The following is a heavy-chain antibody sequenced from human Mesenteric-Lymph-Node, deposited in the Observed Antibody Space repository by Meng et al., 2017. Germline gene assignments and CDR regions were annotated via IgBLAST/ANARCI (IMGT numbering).Heavy chain of an antibody. CDR1: GASISRGGYY. V-gene: IGHV4-30-4*01. D-gene: IGHD1-1*01. Sequence: QVQLQQWGAGLLKPSETLSLTCTVSGASISRGGYYWSWIRQPPGKGLEWIGNIYASGSTYYNPSLQSRVTISVDTSKNQFSLNLYSVTAADTAVYYCATEERGYFDYWGQGTLVTVSS. J-gene: IGHJ4*02. CDR3: ATEERGYFDY. CDR2: IYASGST.